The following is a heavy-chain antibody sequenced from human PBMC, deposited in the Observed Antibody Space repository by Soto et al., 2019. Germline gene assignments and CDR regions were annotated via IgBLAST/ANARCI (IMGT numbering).Heavy chain of an antibody. CDR2: INHSGST. V-gene: IGHV4-34*01. CDR3: ASRIAARLGTIDY. CDR1: GGSFSGYY. J-gene: IGHJ4*02. D-gene: IGHD6-6*01. Sequence: SQTLSLTCAVYGGSFSGYYWSWIRQPPGKGLEWIGEINHSGSTNYNPSLKSRVTISVDTSKNQFSLKLSSVTAADTAVYYCASRIAARLGTIDYWGQGTLVTVSS.